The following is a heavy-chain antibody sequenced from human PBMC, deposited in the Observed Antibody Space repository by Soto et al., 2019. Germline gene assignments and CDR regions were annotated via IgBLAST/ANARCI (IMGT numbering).Heavy chain of an antibody. CDR3: ARVAGFGATTIYY. CDR1: GGSISSGDYY. V-gene: IGHV4-30-4*01. D-gene: IGHD3-10*01. CDR2: IYYSGST. J-gene: IGHJ4*02. Sequence: QVQLQESGPGLVKPSQTLSLTCTVSGGSISSGDYYWSWIRQPAGRGLEWIGYIYYSGSTYYNPSLKSRVTISVDTSKNQFSLKLSSVTAADTAVYYCARVAGFGATTIYYWGQGTLVTVSS.